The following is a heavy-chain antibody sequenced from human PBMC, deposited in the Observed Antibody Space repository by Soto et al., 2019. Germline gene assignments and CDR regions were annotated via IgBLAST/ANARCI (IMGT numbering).Heavy chain of an antibody. D-gene: IGHD2-15*01. J-gene: IGHJ6*03. CDR3: ARDRQGYCSGGSCYSDRGAMDV. CDR2: IWYDGSNK. CDR1: GFTFSSYG. Sequence: GGSLRLSCAASGFTFSSYGMHWVRQAPGKGLEWVAVIWYDGSNKYYADSVKGRFTISRDNSKNTLYLQMNSLRAEDTAVYYCARDRQGYCSGGSCYSDRGAMDVWGKGTTVTVSS. V-gene: IGHV3-33*01.